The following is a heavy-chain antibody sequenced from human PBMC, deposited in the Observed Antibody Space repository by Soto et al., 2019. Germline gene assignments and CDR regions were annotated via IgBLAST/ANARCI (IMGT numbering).Heavy chain of an antibody. J-gene: IGHJ5*02. CDR1: GCSIRSYY. CDR2: IYYSGST. D-gene: IGHD3-22*01. CDR3: ARAYYEPDSARWFDP. Sequence: ASETLSLTRTVSGCSIRSYYWSWIRQPPGKGLEWIGYIYYSGSTNYNPSLKSRVTISVDTSKNQFSLKLSSVTAADTAVYYCARAYYEPDSARWFDPWGQGTLVTVSS. V-gene: IGHV4-59*01.